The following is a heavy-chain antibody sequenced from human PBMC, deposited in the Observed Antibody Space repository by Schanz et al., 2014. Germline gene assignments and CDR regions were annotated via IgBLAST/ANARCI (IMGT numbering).Heavy chain of an antibody. CDR3: ARAPTRMNMFRGVTYFFDY. CDR1: GYMFDTYG. V-gene: IGHV1-18*04. Sequence: QVRLVQSGAEAREPGASVKVSCKATGYMFDTYGFAWVRQAPGQGLEWMGWISTYNGHTRYGQKFQDRRSLTTDTDTTTAHVELRSLRTDDTAVYYCARAPTRMNMFRGVTYFFDYWGQGTLVTVSS. CDR2: ISTYNGHT. J-gene: IGHJ4*02. D-gene: IGHD3-10*01.